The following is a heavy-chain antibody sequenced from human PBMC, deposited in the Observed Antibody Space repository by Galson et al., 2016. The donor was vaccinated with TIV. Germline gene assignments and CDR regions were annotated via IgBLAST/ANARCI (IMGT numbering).Heavy chain of an antibody. Sequence: CAISGDSVSSNRTAWNWIRQSPARGLEWLGRTYYRSKWYSNYEVSLKSRININSDTSKNQFSLQLNSVSPADTVVYYCVREREVSSSGWFGNFFAFDIWGLGTLVTVSS. D-gene: IGHD6-19*01. J-gene: IGHJ3*02. CDR3: VREREVSSSGWFGNFFAFDI. V-gene: IGHV6-1*01. CDR2: TYYRSKWYS. CDR1: GDSVSSNRTA.